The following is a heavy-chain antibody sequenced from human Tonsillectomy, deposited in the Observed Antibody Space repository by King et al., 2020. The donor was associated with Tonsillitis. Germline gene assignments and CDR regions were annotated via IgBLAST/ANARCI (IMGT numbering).Heavy chain of an antibody. CDR1: GFTFSDYY. CDR3: ARLASVTTWGDY. D-gene: IGHD4-17*01. V-gene: IGHV3-11*01. Sequence: QLVQSGGGLVKPGGSLRLSCTASGFTFSDYYMTWIRQAPGKGLEWVSYLSPSGSTNYYANSVKGRFTISRDNAKNSLYLQMSSLRAEDTAVYYCARLASVTTWGDYWGQGTLVTVSS. CDR2: LSPSGSTN. J-gene: IGHJ4*02.